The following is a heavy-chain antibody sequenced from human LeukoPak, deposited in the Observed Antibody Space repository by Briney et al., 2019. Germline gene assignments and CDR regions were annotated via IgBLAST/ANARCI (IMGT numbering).Heavy chain of an antibody. CDR1: GASFSGHY. J-gene: IGHJ4*02. Sequence: SETLSLTCTVYGASFSGHYWTWIRQPPGKGLEWIGEVSHSGSTYYNPSLKSRVTISVDTSKNQFSLKLTSVTAADTGVYYCATGGTADRLRDWGQGDLVTVSS. D-gene: IGHD1/OR15-1a*01. CDR2: VSHSGST. CDR3: ATGGTADRLRD. V-gene: IGHV4-34*01.